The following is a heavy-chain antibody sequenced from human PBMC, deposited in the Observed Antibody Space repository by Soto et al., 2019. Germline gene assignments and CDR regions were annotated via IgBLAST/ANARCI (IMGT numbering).Heavy chain of an antibody. J-gene: IGHJ3*02. CDR2: IYYSGST. CDR1: GGSISSYY. D-gene: IGHD3-22*01. CDR3: ARAGDYYDSSGLGDAFDI. V-gene: IGHV4-59*01. Sequence: LSLTCTVSGGSISSYYWSWIRQPPGKGLEWIGYIYYSGSTNYNPSLKSRVTISVDTSKNQFSLKLSSVTAADTAVYYCARAGDYYDSSGLGDAFDIWGQGTMVTVS.